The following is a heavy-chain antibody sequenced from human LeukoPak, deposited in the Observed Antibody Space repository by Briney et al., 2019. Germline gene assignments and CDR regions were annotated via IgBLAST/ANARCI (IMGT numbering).Heavy chain of an antibody. D-gene: IGHD3-22*01. V-gene: IGHV1-8*03. CDR3: ARVGDSSGYPDY. CDR2: MNPNSGNT. J-gene: IGHJ4*02. CDR1: GYTFTGYY. Sequence: ASVKVSCKASGYTFTGYYMHWVRQAPGQGLEWMGWMNPNSGNTGYAQKFQGRVTITRNTSISTAYMELSSLRSEDTAVYYCARVGDSSGYPDYWGQGTLVTVSS.